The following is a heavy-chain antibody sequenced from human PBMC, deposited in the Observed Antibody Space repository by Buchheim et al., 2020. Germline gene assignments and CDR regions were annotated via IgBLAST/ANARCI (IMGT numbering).Heavy chain of an antibody. CDR2: ISYDGSNK. CDR1: GFTFSSYG. CDR3: AKGKSLDY. V-gene: IGHV3-30*18. Sequence: QVQLVESGGGVVQPGRSLRLSCAASGFTFSSYGMHWVRQAPGKGLEWVAVISYDGSNKYYADSVKGRFTISRDNSKNTLYLQMNSLRAEDTAVYYCAKGKSLDYWGQGTL. J-gene: IGHJ4*02.